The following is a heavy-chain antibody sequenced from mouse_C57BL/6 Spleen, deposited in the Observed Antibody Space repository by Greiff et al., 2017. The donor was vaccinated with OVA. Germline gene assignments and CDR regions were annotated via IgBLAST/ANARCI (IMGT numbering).Heavy chain of an antibody. D-gene: IGHD1-1*01. CDR1: GYTFTDYE. CDR3: TRGNYGSSCDY. V-gene: IGHV1-15*01. CDR2: IDPETGGT. J-gene: IGHJ2*01. Sequence: QVQLKQSGAELVRPGASVTLSCKASGYTFTDYEMHWVKQTPVHGLEWIGAIDPETGGTAYNQKFKGKAILTADKSSSTAYMELRSLTSEDSAVYYCTRGNYGSSCDYWGQGTTLTVSS.